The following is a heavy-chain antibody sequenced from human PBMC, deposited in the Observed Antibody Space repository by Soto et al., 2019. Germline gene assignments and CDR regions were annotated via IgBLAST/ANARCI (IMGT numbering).Heavy chain of an antibody. CDR2: ISSSSNYI. D-gene: IGHD5-18*01. V-gene: IGHV3-21*06. CDR1: GFTFSSYT. Sequence: EVQLVESGGGLVRPGGSLRVSCTSSGFTFSSYTMSWVRQAPGKGLEWVSSISSSSNYIKYADSVKGRFTISRDSATNSLFLEMNDLRAGDTAVYFCAKAGGSYSYGPPIHFDRWGQGTHVTVSS. CDR3: AKAGGSYSYGPPIHFDR. J-gene: IGHJ4*02.